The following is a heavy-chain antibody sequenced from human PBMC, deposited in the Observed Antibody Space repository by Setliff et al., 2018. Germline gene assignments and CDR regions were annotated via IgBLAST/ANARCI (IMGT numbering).Heavy chain of an antibody. Sequence: GASVKVSCKASGYTFTSYGISWVRQAPGQGLDWMGWISAYNGNTNYAQKFQGRVTMTEDTSTDTAYMELSSLRSEDTAVYYCATVKSLITMIVVATYDAFDIWGQGTMVTVSS. V-gene: IGHV1-18*01. CDR2: ISAYNGNT. D-gene: IGHD3-22*01. CDR3: ATVKSLITMIVVATYDAFDI. J-gene: IGHJ3*02. CDR1: GYTFTSYG.